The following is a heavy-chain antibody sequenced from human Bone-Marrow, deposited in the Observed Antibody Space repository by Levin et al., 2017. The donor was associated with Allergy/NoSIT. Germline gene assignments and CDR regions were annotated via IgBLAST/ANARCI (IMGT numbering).Heavy chain of an antibody. CDR3: ARTLGYCNGDSCYFYFDY. CDR1: NYSISSGFY. D-gene: IGHD2-15*01. Sequence: SETLSLTCGVSNYSISSGFYWGLIRHPPGKVLGLIGISDHTGSTYYNPSLKSRFTISVDRSKDQLSLKVNSVTAADTAVYYCARTLGYCNGDSCYFYFDYWRRGILVTVSS. J-gene: IGHJ4*02. CDR2: SDHTGST. V-gene: IGHV4-38-2*01.